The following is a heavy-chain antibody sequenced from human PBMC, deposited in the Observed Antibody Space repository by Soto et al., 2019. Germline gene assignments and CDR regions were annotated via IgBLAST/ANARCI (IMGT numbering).Heavy chain of an antibody. CDR2: IYYSGST. Sequence: PSETLSLTCTVSGGSISSSSYYWGWIRQPPGKGLEWIGSIYYSGSTYYNPSLKSRVTISVDTSKNQFSLKLSSVTAADTAVYYCARQADYGDLYWYFDLWGRGTLVTVSS. CDR3: ARQADYGDLYWYFDL. D-gene: IGHD4-17*01. V-gene: IGHV4-39*01. CDR1: GGSISSSSYY. J-gene: IGHJ2*01.